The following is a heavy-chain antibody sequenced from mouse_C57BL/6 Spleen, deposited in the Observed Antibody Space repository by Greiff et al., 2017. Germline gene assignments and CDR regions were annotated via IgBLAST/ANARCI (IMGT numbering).Heavy chain of an antibody. D-gene: IGHD2-3*01. Sequence: QVQLKESGPGLVQPSQSLSISCTVSGFSLTSYGVHWVRQSPGKGLEWLGVIWSGGSTDYNAAFISSMSISKDNSKSQVFFKMNSLQADDTAIYYCASYDGYFWFAYWGQGTLVTVSA. J-gene: IGHJ3*01. CDR1: GFSLTSYG. CDR3: ASYDGYFWFAY. V-gene: IGHV2-2*01. CDR2: IWSGGST.